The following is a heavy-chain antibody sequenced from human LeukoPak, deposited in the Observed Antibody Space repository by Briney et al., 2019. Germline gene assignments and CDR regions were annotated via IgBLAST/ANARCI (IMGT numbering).Heavy chain of an antibody. CDR3: ARTYYDFWSGYIEGFFDY. Sequence: GESLKISCKGSGYSFTSYWIGWVRQMPGKGLEWVGIIYPVDSDTRYSPSFQGQVTISADKSLSNAYLQWSSLNASDTAMYYCARTYYDFWSGYIEGFFDYWGQGTLVTVSS. CDR2: IYPVDSDT. CDR1: GYSFTSYW. J-gene: IGHJ4*02. D-gene: IGHD3-3*01. V-gene: IGHV5-51*01.